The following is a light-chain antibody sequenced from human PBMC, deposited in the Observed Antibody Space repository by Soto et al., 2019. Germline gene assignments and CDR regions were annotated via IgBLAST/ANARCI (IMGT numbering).Light chain of an antibody. J-gene: IGLJ2*01. CDR1: SSNIGAGYD. Sequence: QLVLTQPPSVSGAPGQRVTISCTGSSSNIGAGYDVHWYQQLPGTAPKLLIYGNSNRPSVVPDRFSGSKSGTSASLAITGLQAEDEADYYCQSYDSSLSVVVFGGGTKLTVL. CDR3: QSYDSSLSVVV. V-gene: IGLV1-40*01. CDR2: GNS.